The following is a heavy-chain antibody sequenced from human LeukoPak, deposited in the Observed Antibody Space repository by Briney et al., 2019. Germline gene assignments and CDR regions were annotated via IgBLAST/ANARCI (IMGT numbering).Heavy chain of an antibody. J-gene: IGHJ4*02. V-gene: IGHV4-34*01. CDR1: GGSFSVHY. CDR2: INQSGST. D-gene: IGHD2-15*01. CDR3: ATSYIGGFGKPDY. Sequence: SETLSLTCAVSGGSFSVHYWSWIRQPPGKGLEWIGEINQSGSTTYNPSLKSRVTVSVDTSKNQFSLKLSSVTAADTAVYYCATSYIGGFGKPDYWGQGTLVTVSS.